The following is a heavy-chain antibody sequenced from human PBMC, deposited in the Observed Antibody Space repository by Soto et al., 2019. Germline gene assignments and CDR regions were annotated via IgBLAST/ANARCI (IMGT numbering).Heavy chain of an antibody. Sequence: QVQLVQSGAEVKKPGSSVKVSCKASGVTFSSYAISWVRQAPGQGLEWMGGTIPIFGTANYAQKFQGRVTITADESTSTAYMELSSLRSEDTAVYYCARDGGYSYGPYYFDYWGQGTLVTVSS. CDR2: TIPIFGTA. CDR3: ARDGGYSYGPYYFDY. V-gene: IGHV1-69*01. J-gene: IGHJ4*02. CDR1: GVTFSSYA. D-gene: IGHD5-18*01.